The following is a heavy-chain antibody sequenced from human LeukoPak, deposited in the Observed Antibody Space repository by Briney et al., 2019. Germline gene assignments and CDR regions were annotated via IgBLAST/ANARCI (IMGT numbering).Heavy chain of an antibody. CDR2: IIPIFGTA. CDR3: ASSYDSSGYYPEY. J-gene: IGHJ4*02. CDR1: GGTFSSYA. V-gene: IGHV1-69*01. D-gene: IGHD3-22*01. Sequence: SVKVSCKASGGTFSSYAISWVRQAPGQGLEWMGGIIPIFGTANYAQKFQGRVTITADESTSTAYMELSSLRSEDTAVYYCASSYDSSGYYPEYWGQGTLVTVSS.